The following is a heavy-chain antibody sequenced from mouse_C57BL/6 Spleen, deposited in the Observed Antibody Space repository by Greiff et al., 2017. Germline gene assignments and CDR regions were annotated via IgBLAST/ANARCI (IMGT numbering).Heavy chain of an antibody. D-gene: IGHD1-1*01. CDR3: ARSRYYGSGYAMDY. CDR1: GYSFTGYY. V-gene: IGHV1-42*01. CDR2: INPSTGGT. Sequence: VQLKESGPELVKPGASVKISCKASGYSFTGYYMNWVKQSPEKSLEWIGEINPSTGGTTYNQKFKAKATLTVDKSSSTAYMQLKSLTSEDSAVYDCARSRYYGSGYAMDYWGQGTSVTVSS. J-gene: IGHJ4*01.